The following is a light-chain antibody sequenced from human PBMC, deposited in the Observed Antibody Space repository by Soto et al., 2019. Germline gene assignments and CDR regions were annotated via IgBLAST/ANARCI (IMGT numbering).Light chain of an antibody. J-gene: IGLJ2*01. V-gene: IGLV6-57*03. CDR1: SGNIARNY. CDR2: EDN. Sequence: NLMLTQPHSVSESPGKTVTISCTRSSGNIARNYVQWYQQRPGSAPTTVIFEDNQRPSGVPDRFSGSIDSSSNSASLTISGLRAEDEADYYCQSYDTRNQVFGGGTKLTVL. CDR3: QSYDTRNQV.